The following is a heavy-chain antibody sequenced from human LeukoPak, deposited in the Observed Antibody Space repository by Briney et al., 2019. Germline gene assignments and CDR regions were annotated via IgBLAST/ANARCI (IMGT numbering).Heavy chain of an antibody. D-gene: IGHD2-2*01. CDR1: GGSISSSNW. CDR2: IYHSGST. Sequence: SETLSLTCAVSGGSISSSNWWSWVRQPPGKGLEWIGEIYHSGSTNYNPSLKSRVTISVDKSKNQFSLKLSSVTAADTAVYYCARQVKRYCSSTSCYGSDFDYWGQGTLVTVSS. V-gene: IGHV4-4*02. CDR3: ARQVKRYCSSTSCYGSDFDY. J-gene: IGHJ4*02.